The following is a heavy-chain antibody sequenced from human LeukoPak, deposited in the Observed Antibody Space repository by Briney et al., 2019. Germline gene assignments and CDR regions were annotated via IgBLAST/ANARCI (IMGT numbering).Heavy chain of an antibody. J-gene: IGHJ4*02. CDR3: ARVSDSSGYYYFDY. CDR1: GYTFTSYA. Sequence: ASVKVSCKASGYTFTSYAMNWVRQAPGQGLEWMGWINTNTGNPTYAQGFTGRFVFSLDTSVSTAYLQISSLKAEDTAVYYCARVSDSSGYYYFDYRGQGTLVTVSS. CDR2: INTNTGNP. V-gene: IGHV7-4-1*02. D-gene: IGHD3-22*01.